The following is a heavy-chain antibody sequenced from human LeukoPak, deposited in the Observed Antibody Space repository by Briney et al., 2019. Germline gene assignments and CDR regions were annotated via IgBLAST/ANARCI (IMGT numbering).Heavy chain of an antibody. CDR2: IYYGGST. CDR1: GFTVGSNS. J-gene: IGHJ4*02. V-gene: IGHV3-66*01. D-gene: IGHD2-21*02. Sequence: GGSLRLSCAASGFTVGSNSMSWVRQTPGKGLEWVSVIYYGGSTFYADSVQGRVSISRDNSKNIVYLQINNLRAEDSGIYYCARVAKDCGGDCFSDYWGQGTLVTVSS. CDR3: ARVAKDCGGDCFSDY.